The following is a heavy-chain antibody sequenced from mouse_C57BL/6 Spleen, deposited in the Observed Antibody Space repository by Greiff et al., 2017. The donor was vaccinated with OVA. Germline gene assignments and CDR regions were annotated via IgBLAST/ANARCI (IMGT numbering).Heavy chain of an antibody. Sequence: QVQLKQPGAELVKPGASVKMSCKASGYTFTSYWITWVKQRPGQGLEWIGDIYPGSGSTNYNEKFKSKATLTVDTSSSTAYMQLSSLTSEDSAVYYCARGTAQATEFAYWGQGTLVTVSA. CDR1: GYTFTSYW. CDR2: IYPGSGST. CDR3: ARGTAQATEFAY. J-gene: IGHJ3*01. D-gene: IGHD3-1*01. V-gene: IGHV1-55*01.